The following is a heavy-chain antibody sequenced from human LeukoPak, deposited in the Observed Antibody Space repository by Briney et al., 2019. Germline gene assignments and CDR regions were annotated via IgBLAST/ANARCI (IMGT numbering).Heavy chain of an antibody. CDR1: GGSISSYY. D-gene: IGHD5-12*01. J-gene: IGHJ6*03. V-gene: IGHV4-59*01. CDR2: IYYTGST. Sequence: PSQTLSLTCTVSGGSISSYYWSWIRQPPGKGLEWIGYIYYTGSTNHNPSLKSRVTISVDTSKNQFSLKLSSVTAADTAVYYCARVVYSGYDFRGAMDVWGKGTTVTVSS. CDR3: ARVVYSGYDFRGAMDV.